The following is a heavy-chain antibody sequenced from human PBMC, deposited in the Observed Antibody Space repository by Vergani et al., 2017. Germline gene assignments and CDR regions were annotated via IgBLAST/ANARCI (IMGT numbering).Heavy chain of an antibody. J-gene: IGHJ3*02. CDR1: GGSISSSSYY. D-gene: IGHD3-22*01. CDR2: IYYSGST. CDR3: ARGYYDRSGYYYHAFDI. Sequence: QVRLQESGPGLVKPSETLSLTCTVSGGSISSSSYYWGWIRQPPGKGLEWIGSIYYSGSTYYNPSLKSRVTISVDTSKNQFSLKLSSVTAADTAVYYCARGYYDRSGYYYHAFDIWGQGTMVTVSS. V-gene: IGHV4-39*01.